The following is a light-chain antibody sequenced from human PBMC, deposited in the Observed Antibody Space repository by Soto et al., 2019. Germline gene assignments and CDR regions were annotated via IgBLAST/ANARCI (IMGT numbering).Light chain of an antibody. Sequence: EIVLTQSPGTLSLSPGERATLSCRASQSVTGNYLAWYQQKPGQSPRLLIYGSSDRATGIPDRFSGSGSGTDFTLTINRVEPEDFAVYSCQQYGSSPPYTFGQGTKLEIK. J-gene: IGKJ2*01. V-gene: IGKV3-20*01. CDR2: GSS. CDR3: QQYGSSPPYT. CDR1: QSVTGNY.